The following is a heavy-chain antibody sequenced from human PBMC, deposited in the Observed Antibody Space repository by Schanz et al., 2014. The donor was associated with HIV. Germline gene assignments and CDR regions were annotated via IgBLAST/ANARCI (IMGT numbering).Heavy chain of an antibody. V-gene: IGHV1-69*13. J-gene: IGHJ5*02. CDR3: ARDVRGSFGVVKDWYDL. D-gene: IGHD3-3*01. CDR2: IIPIFGAA. Sequence: QVQLQQSGAEVKKPGSSVKVSCTASGDGFTTRTISWLRQAPGHALEWMGGIIPIFGAAKNAPKFQGRVTITADESTSTAYMELTGLNPEDTAIYYCARDVRGSFGVVKDWYDLWGQGTPVIVAA. CDR1: GDGFTTRT.